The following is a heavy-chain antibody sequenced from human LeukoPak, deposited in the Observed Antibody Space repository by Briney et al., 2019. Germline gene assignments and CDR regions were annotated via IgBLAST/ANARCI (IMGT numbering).Heavy chain of an antibody. CDR2: INPSGGST. CDR1: GYTFTSYY. CDR3: ARGYTTVTTLNWFDP. J-gene: IGHJ5*02. D-gene: IGHD4-17*01. Sequence: GASVEVSCKASGYTFTSYYMHWVRQAPGQGLEWMGIINPSGGSTSYAQKFQGRVAMTRDMSTSTVYMELSSLRSEDTAVYYCARGYTTVTTLNWFDPWGQGTLVTVSS. V-gene: IGHV1-46*01.